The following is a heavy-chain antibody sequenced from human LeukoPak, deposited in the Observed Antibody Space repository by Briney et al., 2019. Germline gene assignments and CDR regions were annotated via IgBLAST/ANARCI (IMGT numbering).Heavy chain of an antibody. CDR3: ARDRQDYDFWSGYSP. D-gene: IGHD3-3*01. J-gene: IGHJ5*02. V-gene: IGHV1-2*02. Sequence: ASVKVSCKASGYTSTGYYMHWVRQAPGQGLEWMGWINPNSGGTNYAQKFQGRVTMTRDTSISTAYMELSRLRSDDTAVYYCARDRQDYDFWSGYSPWGQGTLVTVSS. CDR1: GYTSTGYY. CDR2: INPNSGGT.